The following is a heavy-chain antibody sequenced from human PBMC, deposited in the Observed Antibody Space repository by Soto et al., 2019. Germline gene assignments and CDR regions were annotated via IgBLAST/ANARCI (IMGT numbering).Heavy chain of an antibody. V-gene: IGHV3-21*01. J-gene: IGHJ4*02. CDR3: ARVLAITMIVVAPDY. CDR1: GFTFSSYS. Sequence: GGSLRLSCAASGFTFSSYSMNWVRQAPGKGLEWVSSISSSSSYIYYADSVKGRFTISRDNAKNSLYLQMNSLRAEDTAVYYCARVLAITMIVVAPDYWGQGTLVTVSS. CDR2: ISSSSSYI. D-gene: IGHD3-22*01.